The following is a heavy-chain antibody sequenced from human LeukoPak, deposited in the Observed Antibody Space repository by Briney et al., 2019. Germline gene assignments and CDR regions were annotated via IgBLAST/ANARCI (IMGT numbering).Heavy chain of an antibody. CDR1: GHTFTDYY. CDR3: ARQAGGGWHYDY. CDR2: INPNSGGA. V-gene: IGHV1-2*02. J-gene: IGHJ4*02. D-gene: IGHD2-15*01. Sequence: ASVKVSCKASGHTFTDYYIHWVRQAPGQGLEWMGWINPNSGGAHYAQKFQGRVSMTRDTSISTIYMELSRLTSGDTAVYYCARQAGGGWHYDYWGQGTLVTVSS.